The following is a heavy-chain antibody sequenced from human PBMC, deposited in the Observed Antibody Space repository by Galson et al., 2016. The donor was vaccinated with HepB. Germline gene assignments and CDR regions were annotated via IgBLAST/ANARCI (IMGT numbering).Heavy chain of an antibody. V-gene: IGHV3-33*08. Sequence: SLRLSCAASGFTFSRYWMAWIRQAPGKGLEWVALIWYDESNQYYADSVKGRFTISRDNSKNTLYLQMNNLRAEDTAVYYCARDMDGMDVWGHGTTVTVSS. CDR1: GFTFSRYW. CDR2: IWYDESNQ. J-gene: IGHJ6*02. CDR3: ARDMDGMDV. D-gene: IGHD3-10*01.